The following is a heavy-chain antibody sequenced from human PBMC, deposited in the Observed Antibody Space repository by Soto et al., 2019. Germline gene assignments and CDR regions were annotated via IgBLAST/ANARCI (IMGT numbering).Heavy chain of an antibody. V-gene: IGHV1-46*01. Sequence: GASVKVSCKASGYTFTSYYMHWVRQAPGQGLEWMGIINPSGGSASYAQKFQGRVTMTRDTSTSTVYMELSSLRSEDTAVYYCARGVLSIFGVAIGWFDPWGQGTLVTVSS. CDR3: ARGVLSIFGVAIGWFDP. CDR1: GYTFTSYY. D-gene: IGHD3-3*01. CDR2: INPSGGSA. J-gene: IGHJ5*02.